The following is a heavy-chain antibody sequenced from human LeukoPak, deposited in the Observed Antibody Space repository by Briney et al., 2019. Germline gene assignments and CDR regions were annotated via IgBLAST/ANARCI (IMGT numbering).Heavy chain of an antibody. CDR3: ASLLIHSYGVLRGYYYMDV. CDR1: GGSISSSNW. D-gene: IGHD5-18*01. V-gene: IGHV4-4*02. Sequence: SGTLSLTCAVSGGSISSSNWWSWVRQPPGKGLEWIGEIYHSGSTNYNPSLKSRVTISVDTSKNQFSLKLSSVTAADTAVYYCASLLIHSYGVLRGYYYMDVWGKGTTVTVSS. J-gene: IGHJ6*03. CDR2: IYHSGST.